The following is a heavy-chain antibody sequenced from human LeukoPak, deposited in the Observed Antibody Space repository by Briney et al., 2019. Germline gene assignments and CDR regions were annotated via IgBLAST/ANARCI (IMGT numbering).Heavy chain of an antibody. J-gene: IGHJ4*02. V-gene: IGHV4-34*01. CDR2: INHSGST. CDR3: ASVGYSGSYYAFDY. D-gene: IGHD1-26*01. Sequence: SETLSLTCAVYGGSFSGYYWSWIRQPPGKGLEWIGEINHSGSTNYNPSLKSRVTISVDTSKNQFSLKLSSVTAADTAVYYCASVGYSGSYYAFDYWGQGTLVTVSS. CDR1: GGSFSGYY.